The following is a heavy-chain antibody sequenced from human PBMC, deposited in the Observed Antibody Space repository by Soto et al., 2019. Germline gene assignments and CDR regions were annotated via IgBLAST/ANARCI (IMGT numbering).Heavy chain of an antibody. Sequence: QVPLVQSGAEVKNPGASVKVSCKASGYTFFNYGITWVRQAPGQGLEWMGWISAYNGNRNYAQKFQGRVTMTTDTSTSTAYMELRTLRSDDTAVYYCARSPIAATGSLDHWGQGTLVTVSS. D-gene: IGHD6-6*01. J-gene: IGHJ4*02. V-gene: IGHV1-18*01. CDR2: ISAYNGNR. CDR1: GYTFFNYG. CDR3: ARSPIAATGSLDH.